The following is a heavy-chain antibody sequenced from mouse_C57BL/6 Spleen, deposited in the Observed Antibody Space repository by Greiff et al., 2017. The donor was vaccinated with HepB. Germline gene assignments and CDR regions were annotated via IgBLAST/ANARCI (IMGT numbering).Heavy chain of an antibody. D-gene: IGHD2-3*01. V-gene: IGHV5-4*01. CDR3: ARDRGGYLYYFDY. Sequence: EVKLEESGGGLVKPGGSLKLSCAASGFTFSSYAMSWVRQTPEKRLEWVATISDGGSYTYYPDNVKGRFTISRDNAKNNLYLQMSHLKSEDTAMYYCARDRGGYLYYFDYWGQGTTLTVSS. J-gene: IGHJ2*01. CDR2: ISDGGSYT. CDR1: GFTFSSYA.